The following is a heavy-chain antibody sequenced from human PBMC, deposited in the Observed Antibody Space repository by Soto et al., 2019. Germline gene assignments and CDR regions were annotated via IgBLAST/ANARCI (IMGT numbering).Heavy chain of an antibody. CDR3: ARGRHVINQKARYGSGSSMGY. Sequence: ASVKGSWKASGYTFTSYDINWVRQATGQGLEWMGWMNPNSGNTGYAQKFQGRVTMTRNTSISTAYMELSSLRSEDTAVYYCARGRHVINQKARYGSGSSMGYWGQGTLVTVSS. D-gene: IGHD3-10*01. CDR1: GYTFTSYD. CDR2: MNPNSGNT. V-gene: IGHV1-8*01. J-gene: IGHJ4*02.